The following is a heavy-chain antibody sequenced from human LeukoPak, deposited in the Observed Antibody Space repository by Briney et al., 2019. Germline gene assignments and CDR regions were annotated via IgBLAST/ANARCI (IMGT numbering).Heavy chain of an antibody. V-gene: IGHV3-23*01. CDR3: AKGGSSGGSCYFDY. D-gene: IGHD2-15*01. CDR2: LSDSGRTT. J-gene: IGHJ4*02. Sequence: QPGGSLRLSCAASGFTFSNYAMTWVRQAPGKGLEWASGLSDSGRTTYYTGSVKGRFTISRDNSKNTLYLQMNSLRAEDTAIYYCAKGGSSGGSCYFDYWGQGTLVSVSS. CDR1: GFTFSNYA.